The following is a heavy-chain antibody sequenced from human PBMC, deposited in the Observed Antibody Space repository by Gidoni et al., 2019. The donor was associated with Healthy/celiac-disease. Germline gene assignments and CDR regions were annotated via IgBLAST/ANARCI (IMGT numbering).Heavy chain of an antibody. Sequence: GGSLRRSCAASGCTVSSNYMSWVRQAPGKGLEWVSVIYSGGSTYYADSVKGRFTISRDNSKNTLYLQMNSLRAEDTAVYYCARDAGGLLFEGPPYFDYWGQGTLVTVSS. V-gene: IGHV3-66*01. CDR2: IYSGGST. CDR3: ARDAGGLLFEGPPYFDY. D-gene: IGHD2-21*02. J-gene: IGHJ4*02. CDR1: GCTVSSNY.